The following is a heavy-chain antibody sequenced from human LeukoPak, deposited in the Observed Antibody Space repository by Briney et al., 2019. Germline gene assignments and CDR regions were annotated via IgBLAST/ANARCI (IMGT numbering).Heavy chain of an antibody. V-gene: IGHV1-2*02. CDR1: GYTFTSYG. D-gene: IGHD4-17*01. J-gene: IGHJ6*02. CDR2: INPNSGGT. CDR3: ARGGTVTLYYYYGMDV. Sequence: AASVKVSCKASGYTFTSYGISWVRQAPGQGLEWMGWINPNSGGTNYAQKFQGRVTMTRDTSISTAYMELSRLRSDDTAVYYCARGGTVTLYYYYGMDVWGQGTTVTVSS.